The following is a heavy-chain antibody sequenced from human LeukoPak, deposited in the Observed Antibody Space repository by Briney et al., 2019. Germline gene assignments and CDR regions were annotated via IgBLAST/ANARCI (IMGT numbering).Heavy chain of an antibody. J-gene: IGHJ3*02. Sequence: SETLSLTCTVSGDSISSSSNYWGWIRQPPGKGLEWIGKIFHSGYTKYNLSLKSRVAIPIDTPKNQFSLNLTSVTAADTAVYYCARGNYYDPTTYYRAFDIWGQGTMVTVSS. CDR3: ARGNYYDPTTYYRAFDI. D-gene: IGHD3-22*01. V-gene: IGHV4-39*07. CDR1: GDSISSSSNY. CDR2: IFHSGYT.